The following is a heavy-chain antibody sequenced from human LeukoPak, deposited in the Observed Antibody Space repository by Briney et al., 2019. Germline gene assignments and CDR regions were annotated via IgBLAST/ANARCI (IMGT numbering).Heavy chain of an antibody. CDR2: ISGDGKKE. Sequence: GGSLRLSCAASGLRFAVQWMTWLRQAPGTGLEWAATISGDGKKEFYVDFVKGRFTISRDNAKNSMFLQMNSLRVEDTAIYFCAREHYRRWPDWGQGTLVIVSS. D-gene: IGHD3-16*02. CDR3: AREHYRRWPD. J-gene: IGHJ4*02. V-gene: IGHV3-7*01. CDR1: GLRFAVQW.